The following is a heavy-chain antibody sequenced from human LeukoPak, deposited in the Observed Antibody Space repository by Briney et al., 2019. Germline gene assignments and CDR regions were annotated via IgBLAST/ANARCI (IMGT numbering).Heavy chain of an antibody. Sequence: GASVKVSCKASGGTFSSYAISWVRQAPGQGLEWMGGIIPIFGTANYAQKFQGRVTITADESTSTAYMELSSLRSEDTAVYYCARDLGGAALGYFDYWGQGTLVTVSS. V-gene: IGHV1-69*13. CDR2: IIPIFGTA. CDR1: GGTFSSYA. D-gene: IGHD6-6*01. J-gene: IGHJ4*02. CDR3: ARDLGGAALGYFDY.